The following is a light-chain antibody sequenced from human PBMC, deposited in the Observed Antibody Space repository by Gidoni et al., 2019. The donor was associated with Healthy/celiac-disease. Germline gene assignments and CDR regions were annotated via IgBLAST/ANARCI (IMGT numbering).Light chain of an antibody. J-gene: IGKJ3*01. CDR1: QRLLHSNGYNY. V-gene: IGKV2-28*01. Sequence: DIVMTQFPLSLPVTPGEPASISCRSSQRLLHSNGYNYLDWYLQTPGQSPQLLIYLGSNRASGVPDRFSGSGSGTDFTLKISKVEAEDVGVYYCMQALQTPRTFGPGTKVDIK. CDR2: LGS. CDR3: MQALQTPRT.